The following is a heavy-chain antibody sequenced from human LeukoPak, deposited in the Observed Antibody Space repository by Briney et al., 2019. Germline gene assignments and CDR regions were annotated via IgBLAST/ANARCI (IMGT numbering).Heavy chain of an antibody. CDR3: AGFTLGGLSGSYYFDY. CDR1: GGSISNSGYY. Sequence: SETLSLTCTVSGGSISNSGYYWGWIRQPPGKGLEWIGSVDYSGNTYYRPSLKSRLTISLDTSKNQFSLKLSSVTAADTAVYYCAGFTLGGLSGSYYFDYWGQGTLVTVSS. CDR2: VDYSGNT. J-gene: IGHJ4*02. D-gene: IGHD3-22*01. V-gene: IGHV4-39*07.